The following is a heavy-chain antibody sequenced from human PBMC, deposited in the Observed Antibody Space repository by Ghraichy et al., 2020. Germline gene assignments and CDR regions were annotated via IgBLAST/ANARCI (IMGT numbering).Heavy chain of an antibody. J-gene: IGHJ6*02. Sequence: ASVKVSCKASGYTFTGYYMHWVRQAPGQGLEWMGWINPNSGGTNYAQKFQGRVTMTRDTSISTAYMELSRLRSDDTAVYYCARDSYYYYGMDVWGQGTTVTVSS. CDR2: INPNSGGT. V-gene: IGHV1-2*02. CDR3: ARDSYYYYGMDV. CDR1: GYTFTGYY.